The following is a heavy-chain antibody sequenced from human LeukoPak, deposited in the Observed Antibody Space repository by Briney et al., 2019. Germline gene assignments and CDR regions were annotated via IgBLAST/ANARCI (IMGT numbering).Heavy chain of an antibody. D-gene: IGHD3-10*01. Sequence: PGGSLRLSRAASGFTFSSYAMHWVRQAPGKGLEWVAVISYDGSNKYYADSVKGRFTISRDNSRNTLYLQMNSLRAEDTAVYYCALSYYYGSGTIAPAGYYFDYWGQGTLVTVSS. V-gene: IGHV3-30*04. J-gene: IGHJ4*02. CDR2: ISYDGSNK. CDR1: GFTFSSYA. CDR3: ALSYYYGSGTIAPAGYYFDY.